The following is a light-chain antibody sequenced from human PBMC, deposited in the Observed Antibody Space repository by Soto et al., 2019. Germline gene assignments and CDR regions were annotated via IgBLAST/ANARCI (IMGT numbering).Light chain of an antibody. CDR3: QQYNQWPLT. V-gene: IGKV3-15*01. CDR2: GAS. J-gene: IGKJ4*01. CDR1: ESVSRD. Sequence: EIVMTQSPATLSVSPGERATLSCRASESVSRDLGWYLQEPGQAPRLLIYGASTRATGIPDRFSGSESGTDFTLTIHSLQSEDFVVYYCQQYNQWPLTFGGGTKVEVK.